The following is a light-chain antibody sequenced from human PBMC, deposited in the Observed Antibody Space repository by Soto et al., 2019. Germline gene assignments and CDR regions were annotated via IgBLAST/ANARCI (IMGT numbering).Light chain of an antibody. CDR1: QSVLFSSNNKNY. V-gene: IGKV4-1*01. CDR2: WAS. CDR3: QQYYSVTIT. J-gene: IGKJ5*01. Sequence: DIVMTQSPDSLAVSLGERATINCKSSQSVLFSSNNKNYLAWYQLKPGQPPKLLIYWASTRESGVPDRFSGSGSATEFTLTISSLQAEDVAVYYCQQYYSVTITFGQGTRLEIK.